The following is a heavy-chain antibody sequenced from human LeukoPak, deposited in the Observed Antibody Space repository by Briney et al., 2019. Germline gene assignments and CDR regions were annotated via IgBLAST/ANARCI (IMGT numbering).Heavy chain of an antibody. CDR2: IIPIFGTA. V-gene: IGHV1-69*01. CDR3: ARSRGYDIPDWMGMDD. Sequence: SVKVSCKASGGTFSSYAISWVRQAPGQGLEWMGGIIPIFGTANYAQKFQGRVTITADESTSTAYMELSSLRSEDTAVYYCARSRGYDIPDWMGMDDWGKGTTVTVSS. D-gene: IGHD3-9*01. J-gene: IGHJ6*04. CDR1: GGTFSSYA.